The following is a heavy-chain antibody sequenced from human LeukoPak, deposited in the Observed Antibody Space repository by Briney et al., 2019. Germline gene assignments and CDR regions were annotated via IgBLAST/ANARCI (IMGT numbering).Heavy chain of an antibody. CDR1: GGSISSSSYY. Sequence: PSETLSLTCTVSGGSISSSSYYWGWIRQPPGKGLEWIGSMYYSGTTYYNPSLKSRVTISVDTSKNQFSLKLRSVTAADTAVYYCARHLGTWGQGTLVTVSS. CDR3: ARHLGT. J-gene: IGHJ4*02. CDR2: MYYSGTT. V-gene: IGHV4-39*01. D-gene: IGHD1-26*01.